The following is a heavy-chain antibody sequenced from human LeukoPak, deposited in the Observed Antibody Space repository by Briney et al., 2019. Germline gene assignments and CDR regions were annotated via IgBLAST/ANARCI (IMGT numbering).Heavy chain of an antibody. J-gene: IGHJ3*02. V-gene: IGHV1-2*02. Sequence: RASVTVSCKASGYTFTGYYIHWVRQAPGQGLEWMGWINPHSGGTNYTQKFQGRVTMTRDTSITTAYMELSRLTSDDTAVYHCAALSRDDAFDIWGQGTMVTVSS. CDR1: GYTFTGYY. CDR3: AALSRDDAFDI. CDR2: INPHSGGT.